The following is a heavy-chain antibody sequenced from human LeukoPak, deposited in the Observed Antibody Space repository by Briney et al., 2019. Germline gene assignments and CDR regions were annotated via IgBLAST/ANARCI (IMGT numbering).Heavy chain of an antibody. CDR1: GFTFGTYS. V-gene: IGHV3-21*01. D-gene: IGHD3-10*01. CDR3: ARDSDRVGAFDI. Sequence: GGSLRLTCAASGFTFGTYSMDWVGQAPGKGLEWVSSISASSSYVYYADSVKGRFTISRDHAKNSLYLQMNSLRAEDTALYYCARDSDRVGAFDIWGQETVATVSS. J-gene: IGHJ3*02. CDR2: ISASSSYV.